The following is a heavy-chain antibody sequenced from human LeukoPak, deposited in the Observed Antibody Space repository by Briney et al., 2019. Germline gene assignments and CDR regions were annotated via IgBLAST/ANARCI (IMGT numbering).Heavy chain of an antibody. CDR2: ISSSSSYI. V-gene: IGHV3-21*01. CDR3: ATLGGAYAYNYGFDY. D-gene: IGHD5-24*01. CDR1: GFTFSSYS. J-gene: IGHJ4*02. Sequence: GGSLRLSCAASGFTFSSYSMSWVRQAPGKGLEWVSSISSSSSYIYYADSVKGRFTISRDNAKNSLYLQMNSLRAEDTAVYYCATLGGAYAYNYGFDYWGQGTLVTVSS.